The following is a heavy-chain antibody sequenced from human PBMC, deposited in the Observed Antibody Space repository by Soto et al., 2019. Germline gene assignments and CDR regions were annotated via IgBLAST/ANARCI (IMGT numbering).Heavy chain of an antibody. Sequence: QLQLQESGPGLVKSSETLSLTCTVSGGSISSSNHYWGWIRQPPGKGLEWIGNFDYRGSTYYNPSLRSRVTMSIDTSKNQFSLKLSSVTAADTAVYYCASQYSYGYFYFDSWGQGSLVTVSS. CDR2: FDYRGST. D-gene: IGHD5-18*01. CDR1: GGSISSSNHY. J-gene: IGHJ4*02. V-gene: IGHV4-39*01. CDR3: ASQYSYGYFYFDS.